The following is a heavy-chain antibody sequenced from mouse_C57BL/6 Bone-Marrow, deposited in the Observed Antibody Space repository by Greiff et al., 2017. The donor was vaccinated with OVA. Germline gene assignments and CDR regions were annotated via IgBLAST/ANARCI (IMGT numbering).Heavy chain of an antibody. CDR1: GFTFSSYA. Sequence: EVKLVESGEGLVKPGGSLKLSCAASGFTFSSYAMSWVRQTPEKRLEWVAYISSGGDYIYYADTVKGRFTISRDNARNTLYLQMSSLKSEDTAMYYCTRAFYYYAMDYWGQGTSVTVSS. CDR2: ISSGGDYI. D-gene: IGHD2-1*01. J-gene: IGHJ4*01. V-gene: IGHV5-9-1*02. CDR3: TRAFYYYAMDY.